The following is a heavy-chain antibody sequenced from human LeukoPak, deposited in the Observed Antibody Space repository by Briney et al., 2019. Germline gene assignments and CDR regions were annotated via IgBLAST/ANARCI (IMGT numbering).Heavy chain of an antibody. Sequence: ASVKVSCKASGYSFSGYYLHWVRQAPGQGLEWMGWISANSGGTNYAQRFQGRVTMTRDTSINTAYMELGRLRSDDTAMYYCARSDYSTSLWDYWGQGTLVTVSS. CDR3: ARSDYSTSLWDY. D-gene: IGHD6-13*01. CDR2: ISANSGGT. CDR1: GYSFSGYY. J-gene: IGHJ4*02. V-gene: IGHV1-2*02.